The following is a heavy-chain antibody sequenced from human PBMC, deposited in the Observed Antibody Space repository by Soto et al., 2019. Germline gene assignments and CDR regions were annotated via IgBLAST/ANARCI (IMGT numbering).Heavy chain of an antibody. CDR3: VTAVRTRLDN. J-gene: IGHJ4*02. Sequence: PGGSLRLSCAASEFTFNGHWMSWVRRAPGKGLEWVSSIRQSGDRSSYADSAKGRFTISRDNSKNTLYLQMNGLRLDDTAVYYCVTAVRTRLDNWGPGTLVTVSS. CDR2: IRQSGDRS. V-gene: IGHV3-23*01. CDR1: EFTFNGHW. D-gene: IGHD3-10*01.